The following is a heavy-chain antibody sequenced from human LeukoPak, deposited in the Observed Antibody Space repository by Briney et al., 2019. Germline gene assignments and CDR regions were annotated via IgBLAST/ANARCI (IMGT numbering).Heavy chain of an antibody. J-gene: IGHJ3*01. CDR2: IRPNDGVT. CDR1: GYTFTGYH. Sequence: ASVTVSCKTSGYTFTGYHINWVRQAPGQGLEWVGWIRPNDGVTKYSQNLQGRVTMSRDTSISTTYLELSSLTSDDTATYYCARDDEHPYDTKVLDAYDVWGQGTMVTVSS. CDR3: ARDDEHPYDTKVLDAYDV. V-gene: IGHV1-2*02. D-gene: IGHD3-22*01.